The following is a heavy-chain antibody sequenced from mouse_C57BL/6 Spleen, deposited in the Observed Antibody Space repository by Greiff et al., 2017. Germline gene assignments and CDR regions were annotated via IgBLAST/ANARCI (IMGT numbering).Heavy chain of an antibody. CDR2: IYPGDGDT. D-gene: IGHD1-1*01. V-gene: IGHV1-80*01. Sequence: VQLQQSGAELVKPGASVKISCKASGYAFSSYWMNWVKQRPGKGLEWIGQIYPGDGDTNYNGKFKGKATLTADKSSSTAYMQLSSLTSEDSAVYFCARSEDYGSRQFAYWGQGTLVTVSA. CDR1: GYAFSSYW. CDR3: ARSEDYGSRQFAY. J-gene: IGHJ3*01.